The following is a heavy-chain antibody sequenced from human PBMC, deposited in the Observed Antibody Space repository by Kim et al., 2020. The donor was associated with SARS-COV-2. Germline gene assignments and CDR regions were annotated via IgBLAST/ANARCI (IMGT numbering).Heavy chain of an antibody. J-gene: IGHJ4*02. CDR3: ARDSPQLGYFDY. Sequence: NYNPSLKSRVTISVDTSKNQFSLKLSSVTAADTAVYYCARDSPQLGYFDYWGQGTLVTVSS. D-gene: IGHD6-6*01. V-gene: IGHV4-59*01.